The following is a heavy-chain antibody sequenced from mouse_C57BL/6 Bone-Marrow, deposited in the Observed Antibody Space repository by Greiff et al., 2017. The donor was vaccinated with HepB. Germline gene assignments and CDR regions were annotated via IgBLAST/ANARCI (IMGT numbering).Heavy chain of an antibody. J-gene: IGHJ4*01. CDR3: ATFYYGYGRAMDY. Sequence: QVQLQQSGAELVRPGTSVKMSCKASGYTFTNYWLGWAKQRPGHGLEWIGDIYPGGGYTNYNEKFKGKATLTADKSSSTAYMQFSSLTSEDSAIYYCATFYYGYGRAMDYWGQGTSVTVSS. CDR2: IYPGGGYT. V-gene: IGHV1-63*01. D-gene: IGHD2-2*01. CDR1: GYTFTNYW.